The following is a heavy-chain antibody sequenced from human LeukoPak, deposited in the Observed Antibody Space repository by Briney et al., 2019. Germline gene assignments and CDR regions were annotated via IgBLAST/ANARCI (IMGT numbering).Heavy chain of an antibody. V-gene: IGHV3-23*01. D-gene: IGHD3-10*01. CDR1: GFTFSSYA. Sequence: PGGPLRLSCAASGFTFSSYAMSWVRQAPGKGLEWVSAISGSGGSTYYADSVKGRFTISRDNSKNTLYLQMNSLRAEDTAVYYCAKDTMVRGVMGYYFDYWGQGTLVTVSS. J-gene: IGHJ4*02. CDR3: AKDTMVRGVMGYYFDY. CDR2: ISGSGGST.